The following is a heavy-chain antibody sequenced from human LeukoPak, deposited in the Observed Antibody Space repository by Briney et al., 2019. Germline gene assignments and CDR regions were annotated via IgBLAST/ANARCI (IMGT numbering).Heavy chain of an antibody. V-gene: IGHV1-18*01. CDR3: ARVAGVSYNYFDS. J-gene: IGHJ4*02. CDR2: ITPYNGDT. D-gene: IGHD1-26*01. Sequence: ASVNVSCKASCYTFITYGITWVRQAPGQGLEWMGWITPYNGDTNYAQNLQDRVTMTTDTSTSTAYMELRSLRSDDTAVYFCARVAGVSYNYFDSWGQGTLVTVSS. CDR1: CYTFITYG.